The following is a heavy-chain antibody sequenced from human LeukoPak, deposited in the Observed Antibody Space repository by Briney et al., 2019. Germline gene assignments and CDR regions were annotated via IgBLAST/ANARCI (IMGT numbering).Heavy chain of an antibody. J-gene: IGHJ6*03. CDR1: GYTFSVYG. CDR3: ARNWLQKAGSYYYYYYMDV. D-gene: IGHD1-14*01. V-gene: IGHV1-8*01. CDR2: INPNSGNT. Sequence: ASVKVSCKASGYTFSVYGITWVRQAPGQGLEWMGWINPNSGNTGYAQKFQGRVTITRNTSISTAYMELSSLRSEDTAVYYCARNWLQKAGSYYYYYYMDVWGKGTTVTVSS.